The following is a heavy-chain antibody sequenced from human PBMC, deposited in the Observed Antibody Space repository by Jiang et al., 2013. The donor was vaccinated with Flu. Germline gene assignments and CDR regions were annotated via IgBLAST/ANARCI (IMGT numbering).Heavy chain of an antibody. V-gene: IGHV5-10-1*01. Sequence: GAEVKKPGESLRISCKGSGYSFTSYWISWVRQMPGKGLEWMGRIDPSDSYTNYSPSFQGHVTISADKSISTAYLQWSSLKASDTAMYYCASLYYYDSSGYSGTDGFDPWGQGTLVTVSS. CDR3: ASLYYYDSSGYSGTDGFDP. J-gene: IGHJ5*02. CDR2: IDPSDSYT. CDR1: GYSFTSYW. D-gene: IGHD3-22*01.